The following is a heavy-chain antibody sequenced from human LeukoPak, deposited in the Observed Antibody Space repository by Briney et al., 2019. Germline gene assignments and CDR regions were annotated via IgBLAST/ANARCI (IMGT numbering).Heavy chain of an antibody. CDR3: ARDNKVYSSGWYEVGY. J-gene: IGHJ4*02. CDR2: INSDGSST. CDR1: GFTFSSYW. Sequence: GGSLRLSCAASGFTFSSYWMQWVRQAPGKGLVWVSRINSDGSSTSYADSVKGRFTISRDNAKNTLYLQMNSLRAEDTAVYYCARDNKVYSSGWYEVGYWGQGTLVTVSS. V-gene: IGHV3-74*01. D-gene: IGHD6-19*01.